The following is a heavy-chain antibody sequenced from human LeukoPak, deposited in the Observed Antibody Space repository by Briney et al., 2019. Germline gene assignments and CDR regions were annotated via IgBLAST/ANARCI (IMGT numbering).Heavy chain of an antibody. CDR2: LNPNSGGT. CDR3: GLVTSGNWWFDP. V-gene: IGHV1-2*02. D-gene: IGHD2-21*02. CDR1: GYTFTGYY. J-gene: IGHJ5*02. Sequence: ASVKVSCKASGYTFTGYYIHWVRQAPGQGLEWMGWLNPNSGGTNYAQKLQGRVTMTRDTSISTAYMELSSLTSDDTAVYYCGLVTSGNWWFDPWGQGTLVTVSS.